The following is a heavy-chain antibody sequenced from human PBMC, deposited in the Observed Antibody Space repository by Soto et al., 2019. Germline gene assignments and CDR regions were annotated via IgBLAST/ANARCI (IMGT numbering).Heavy chain of an antibody. CDR3: ARDKGPGIAAAGKVPNWFDP. D-gene: IGHD6-13*01. Sequence: QVQLQESGPGLVKPSETLSLTCTVSGGSVSSGSYYWSWIRQPPGKGLEWIGSIYYSGSTNYNPSLKGRVTRSVVTSKNQFSLKLSSVTAADTAVYYCARDKGPGIAAAGKVPNWFDPWGQGTLVTVSS. J-gene: IGHJ5*02. CDR2: IYYSGST. V-gene: IGHV4-61*01. CDR1: GGSVSSGSYY.